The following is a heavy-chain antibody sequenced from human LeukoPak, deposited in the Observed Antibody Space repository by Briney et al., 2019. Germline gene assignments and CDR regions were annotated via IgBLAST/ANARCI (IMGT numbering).Heavy chain of an antibody. Sequence: SQTLSLTCTVSGGSISRGDYYWSWIRQPPGKSLEWIGYVYYSGSTYYNPSLKSRVTISVDTSKNQFSLKLSSVTAADTAVYYCASSPIESYDSSGYYLYWGQGTLVTVSS. CDR1: GGSISRGDYY. D-gene: IGHD3-22*01. CDR3: ASSPIESYDSSGYYLY. V-gene: IGHV4-30-4*08. CDR2: VYYSGST. J-gene: IGHJ4*02.